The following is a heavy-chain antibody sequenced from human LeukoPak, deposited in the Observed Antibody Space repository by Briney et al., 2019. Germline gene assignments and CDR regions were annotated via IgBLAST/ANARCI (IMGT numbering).Heavy chain of an antibody. CDR2: ISGSGGST. J-gene: IGHJ4*02. V-gene: IGHV3-23*01. CDR1: GFTFSSYA. D-gene: IGHD3-16*02. Sequence: PGGSLRLSCAASGFTFSSYAMSWVRQAPGKGLEWVSAISGSGGSTYYADSVKGRFTISRDNSKNTLYLQMNSLRAEDTAVYYCAKDYVWGSYRHQSFDYWGQGTLVTVSS. CDR3: AKDYVWGSYRHQSFDY.